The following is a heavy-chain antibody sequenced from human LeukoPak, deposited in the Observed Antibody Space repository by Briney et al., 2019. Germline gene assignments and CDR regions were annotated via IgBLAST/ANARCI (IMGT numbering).Heavy chain of an antibody. CDR2: IYPGDSDT. V-gene: IGHV5-51*01. CDR3: ARVTYYYDSSGSLYYYYMDV. CDR1: GYSFTSYW. J-gene: IGHJ6*03. D-gene: IGHD3-22*01. Sequence: GESLKISCKGSGYSFTSYWIGWVRQMPEKGLEWMGIIYPGDSDTRYSPSFQGQVTISADKSISTAYLQWSSLKASDTAMYYCARVTYYYDSSGSLYYYYMDVWGKGTTVTVSS.